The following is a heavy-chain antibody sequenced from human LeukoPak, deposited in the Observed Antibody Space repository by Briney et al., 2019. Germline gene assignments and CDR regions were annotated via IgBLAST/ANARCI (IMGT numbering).Heavy chain of an antibody. CDR2: IYSRGTT. Sequence: SETLSLTCSVSGGSISNYYWSWVRQPPGKGLEWIGYIYSRGTTKYNPSLMGRVTISVDTSKNQFSLELTSVTAADTAVYYCARLGTNYRGQGTLVTVSS. J-gene: IGHJ4*02. D-gene: IGHD3-10*01. V-gene: IGHV4-4*09. CDR3: ARLGTNY. CDR1: GGSISNYY.